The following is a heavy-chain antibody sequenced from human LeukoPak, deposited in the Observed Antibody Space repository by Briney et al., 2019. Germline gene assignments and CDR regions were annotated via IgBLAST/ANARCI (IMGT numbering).Heavy chain of an antibody. J-gene: IGHJ4*02. CDR3: ARDDPVAGTLLDY. V-gene: IGHV6-1*01. D-gene: IGHD6-19*01. CDR2: TYYRSKWYN. Sequence: SQTLSLTCAISWDSVSSNSAAWNRIRQSPSRGLEWLGRTYYRSKWYNDYAVSVKSRITINPDTSKNQFSLQLNSVTPEDTAVYYCARDDPVAGTLLDYWGQGTLVTVSS. CDR1: WDSVSSNSAA.